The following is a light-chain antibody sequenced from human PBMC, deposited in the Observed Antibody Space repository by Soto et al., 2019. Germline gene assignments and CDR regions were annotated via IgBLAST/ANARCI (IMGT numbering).Light chain of an antibody. CDR3: QQRSNWPPIT. Sequence: EIVMTHSPATLSVSPGERATLSCLASQSVSSNLAWYQQKPGQAPRLLIYDASNRATGIPARFSGSGSGTDFTLTISSLEPEDFAVYYCQQRSNWPPITFGQGTRLEIK. J-gene: IGKJ5*01. V-gene: IGKV3-11*01. CDR1: QSVSSN. CDR2: DAS.